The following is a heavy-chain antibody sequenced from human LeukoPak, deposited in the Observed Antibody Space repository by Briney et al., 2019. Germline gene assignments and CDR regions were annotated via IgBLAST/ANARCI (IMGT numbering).Heavy chain of an antibody. J-gene: IGHJ4*02. CDR3: AKFFNRAMVTGYYFDY. Sequence: GGSLRLSCAASGFTFSKDDFHWVRQAPGKGLEWVAAIGVTGDTYYADSVKGRFTISRDNSKNTLYLQMNSLRAEDTAVYYCAKFFNRAMVTGYYFDYWGQGTLVTVSS. V-gene: IGHV3-23*01. CDR2: IGVTGDT. D-gene: IGHD5-18*01. CDR1: GFTFSKDD.